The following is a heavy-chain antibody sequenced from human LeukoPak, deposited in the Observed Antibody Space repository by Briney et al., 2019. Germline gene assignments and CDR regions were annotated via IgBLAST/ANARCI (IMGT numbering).Heavy chain of an antibody. Sequence: QPGGSLRLSCAASGFSFSGSAMHWVRQASGKGLEWVGRIRSKVNSYETAYAASVKGRFTISRDNSKNTLYLQMNNLRAEDTAVYYCGRANGGNMWRGHYFDYWGQGTLVTVSS. CDR3: GRANGGNMWRGHYFDY. V-gene: IGHV3-73*01. CDR1: GFSFSGSA. CDR2: IRSKVNSYET. D-gene: IGHD4-23*01. J-gene: IGHJ4*02.